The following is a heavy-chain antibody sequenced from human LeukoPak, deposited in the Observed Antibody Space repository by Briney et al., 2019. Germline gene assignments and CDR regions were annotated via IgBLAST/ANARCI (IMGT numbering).Heavy chain of an antibody. CDR3: AKRATYWDGDCYSGRYNWFDP. CDR2: IKQDGSEK. Sequence: GGSLRLSCAPSGFTFSSYWMRWARQAPGKGLEGVANIKQDGSEKYFVDFVKGRFTISRDNAKNSLYLQMNSLRAEDTAVYYCAKRATYWDGDCYSGRYNWFDPWGQGTLVTASS. CDR1: GFTFSSYW. V-gene: IGHV3-7*01. J-gene: IGHJ5*02. D-gene: IGHD2-21*02.